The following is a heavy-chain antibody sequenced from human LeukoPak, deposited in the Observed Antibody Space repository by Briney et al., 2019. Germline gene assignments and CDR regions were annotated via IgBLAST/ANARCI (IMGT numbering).Heavy chain of an antibody. V-gene: IGHV4-31*03. J-gene: IGHJ4*02. CDR1: GGSISSGGYY. D-gene: IGHD3-16*01. CDR2: IYYSGST. CDR3: ARDREGEVDY. Sequence: SETLSLTCTVSGGSISSGGYYWSWIRQHPGKGLEWIGYIYYSGSTYYNPSPKSRVTISVDTSKNQFSLKLSSVTAADTAVYYCARDREGEVDYWGQGTLVTVSS.